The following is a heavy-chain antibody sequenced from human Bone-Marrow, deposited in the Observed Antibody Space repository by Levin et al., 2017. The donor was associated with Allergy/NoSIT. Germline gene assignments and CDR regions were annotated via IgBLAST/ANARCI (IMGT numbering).Heavy chain of an antibody. Sequence: GGSLRLSCAASGFTFSNSWMSWVRQAPGKGLEWVANIKEDGSEKYYVDSVKGRFTISRDNAKNSLYVQMNSLRAEDTAVYYCARGQFRRATIGARWFDPWGQGTLVTVSS. V-gene: IGHV3-7*01. CDR2: IKEDGSEK. J-gene: IGHJ5*02. CDR3: ARGQFRRATIGARWFDP. D-gene: IGHD5-24*01. CDR1: GFTFSNSW.